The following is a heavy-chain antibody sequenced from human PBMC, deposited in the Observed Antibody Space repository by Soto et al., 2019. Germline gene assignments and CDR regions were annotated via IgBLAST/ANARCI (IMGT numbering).Heavy chain of an antibody. CDR1: GSTFGNYG. CDR3: ARSVATWKIGDSESFFDS. D-gene: IGHD1-1*01. V-gene: IGHV1-18*01. CDR2: VSTYNGDT. Sequence: ASVKVSCKASGSTFGNYGLTWVRQAPGQGPEWMGWVSTYNGDTNYAPKFQDRVTMTRDTSTTTVYMELRSLTSEDTAIYYCARSVATWKIGDSESFFDSWGQGTQVTVSS. J-gene: IGHJ4*02.